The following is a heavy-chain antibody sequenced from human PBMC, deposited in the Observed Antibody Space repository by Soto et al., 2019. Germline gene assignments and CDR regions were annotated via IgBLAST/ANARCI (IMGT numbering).Heavy chain of an antibody. CDR3: AKARAAGTWSYYGMDV. CDR2: ISGSGGST. Sequence: EVQLLESGGGLVQPGGSLRLSCAASGFTFSSYAMSWVRQAPGKGLEWVSAISGSGGSTYYADSVKGRFTISRDNSKNTLYLQMNSLRAEDRAVYYCAKARAAGTWSYYGMDVWGQGTTVTVSS. D-gene: IGHD6-13*01. V-gene: IGHV3-23*01. CDR1: GFTFSSYA. J-gene: IGHJ6*02.